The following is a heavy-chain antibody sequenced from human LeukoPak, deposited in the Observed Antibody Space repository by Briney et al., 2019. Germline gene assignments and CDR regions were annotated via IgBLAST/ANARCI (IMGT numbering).Heavy chain of an antibody. D-gene: IGHD3-16*02. CDR1: GFTFKNYG. V-gene: IGHV3-30*18. J-gene: IGHJ4*02. CDR2: ISYDGNSK. Sequence: GGSLRLSCAASGFTFKNYGMHWVRQAPGKGLEWVAFISYDGNSKYYPDSVKGRFTISRDNSKNTVYLQMNSLRAEDTAVYYCAKGGSYRSQPYFDYWGQGTPVTVSS. CDR3: AKGGSYRSQPYFDY.